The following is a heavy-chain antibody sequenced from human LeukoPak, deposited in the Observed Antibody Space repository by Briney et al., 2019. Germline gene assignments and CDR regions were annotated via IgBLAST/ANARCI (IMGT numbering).Heavy chain of an antibody. Sequence: ASVNASCKVSGYVFTAYYIHWVRRAPGQGLEWVAWINPNTGGTNYAQNFQGRASLTRDTSISTASMELRWLRSDDTALYYCARDEEMISGSGVGYCFEHWGQGTLVTVSS. CDR3: ARDEEMISGSGVGYCFEH. CDR2: INPNTGGT. D-gene: IGHD3-10*01. CDR1: GYVFTAYY. V-gene: IGHV1-2*02. J-gene: IGHJ4*02.